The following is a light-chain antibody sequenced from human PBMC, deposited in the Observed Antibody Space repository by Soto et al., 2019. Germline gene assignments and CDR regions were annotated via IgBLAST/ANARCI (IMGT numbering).Light chain of an antibody. CDR3: QQYNSYSRT. CDR1: QSISSW. CDR2: DAS. J-gene: IGKJ1*01. Sequence: DIQMTQSPSTLSASVGDRVTITCRASQSISSWLAWYQQKPGKAPKLLIYDASSLESGVPPRFSGSGSGTEFTLTISSLQPDDFATYYCQQYNSYSRTCGQGTKVEIK. V-gene: IGKV1-5*01.